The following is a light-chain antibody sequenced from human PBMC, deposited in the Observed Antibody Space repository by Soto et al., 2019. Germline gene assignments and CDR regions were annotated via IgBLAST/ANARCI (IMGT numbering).Light chain of an antibody. J-gene: IGLJ3*02. CDR2: EVT. CDR3: SSYAGSNTVT. V-gene: IGLV2-8*01. Sequence: SALTQPPSAAGSPGQSVTISCSGTSSDVGGYNYVSWYQQHPGKAPKLMIYEVTRRPSGVPDRFSGSRSGNTASLIVSGLQAEDEADYYCSSYAGSNTVTFGGGTKLTVL. CDR1: SSDVGGYNY.